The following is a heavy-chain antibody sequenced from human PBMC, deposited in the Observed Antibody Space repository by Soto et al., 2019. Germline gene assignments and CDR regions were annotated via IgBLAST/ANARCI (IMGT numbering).Heavy chain of an antibody. J-gene: IGHJ4*02. CDR3: ARGVGDY. CDR1: GFNFSSYW. V-gene: IGHV3-74*01. CDR2: INPDGSGT. D-gene: IGHD2-15*01. Sequence: EVQLVESGGGLVQPGASLRLSCAASGFNFSSYWMHWVRQPPGKGLMWVSRINPDGSGTNYADSVKGRFTMSRDNAKNPLYLQMNSLGADDTAVYYCARGVGDYWGQGTLVSVSS.